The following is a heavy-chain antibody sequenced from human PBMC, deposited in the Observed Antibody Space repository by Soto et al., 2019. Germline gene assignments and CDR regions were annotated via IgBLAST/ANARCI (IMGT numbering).Heavy chain of an antibody. D-gene: IGHD5-12*01. V-gene: IGHV1-18*01. J-gene: IGHJ6*02. CDR3: ARRYSGYEEYGMDV. Sequence: ASVKVSCKASGYTFTSYGISWVRQAPGQGLEWMGWISAYNGNTNYAQKLQGRVTMTTDTSTSTAYMELRSLRSDDTAVYYCARRYSGYEEYGMDVWGQGTTVSVSS. CDR1: GYTFTSYG. CDR2: ISAYNGNT.